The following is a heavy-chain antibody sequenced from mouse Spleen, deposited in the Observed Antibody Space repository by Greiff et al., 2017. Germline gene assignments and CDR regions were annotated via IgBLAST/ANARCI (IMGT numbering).Heavy chain of an antibody. CDR1: GYAFSSYW. CDR2: IYPGDGDT. V-gene: IGHV1-80*01. CDR3: AKEGWVNAMDY. D-gene: IGHD2-1*01. J-gene: IGHJ4*01. Sequence: QVQLKQSGAELVKPGASVKISCKASGYAFSSYWMNWVKQRPGKGLEWIGQIYPGDGDTNYNGKFKGKATLTADKSSSTAYMQLSSLTSEDSAVYFCAKEGWVNAMDYWGQGTSVTVSS.